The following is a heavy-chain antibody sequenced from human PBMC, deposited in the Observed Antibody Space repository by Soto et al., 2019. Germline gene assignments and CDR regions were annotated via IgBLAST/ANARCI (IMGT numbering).Heavy chain of an antibody. CDR3: ARDDAFQNENGFDI. Sequence: QVQLVESGGGVVQPGRSLRLSCAASGFTFSKYGFHWVRQAPGKGLEWVAVIVNDGSEKYHADSVEGRFTISRDKSKDTLFLQMNSLRAEDTAVYYCARDDAFQNENGFDIWGQGTMVTVSS. CDR1: GFTFSKYG. J-gene: IGHJ3*02. CDR2: IVNDGSEK. D-gene: IGHD1-1*01. V-gene: IGHV3-33*01.